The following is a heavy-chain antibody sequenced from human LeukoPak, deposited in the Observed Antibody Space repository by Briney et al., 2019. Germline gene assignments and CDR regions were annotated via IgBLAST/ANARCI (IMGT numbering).Heavy chain of an antibody. Sequence: FTFXDXAXXWXRXXXXKXXXXVXLISWLWGSTYYADSVKGGVTISRDNRKNTLYLQMNSLRTEDTALYYCAKDISYYDSSGYWDYGGQGTLVTVSS. J-gene: IGHJ4*02. CDR2: ISWLWGST. V-gene: IGHV3-43*02. D-gene: IGHD3-22*01. CDR3: AKDISYYDSSGYWDY. CDR1: FTFXDXA.